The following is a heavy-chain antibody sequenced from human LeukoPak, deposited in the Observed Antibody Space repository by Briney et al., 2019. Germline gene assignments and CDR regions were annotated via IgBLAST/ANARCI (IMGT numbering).Heavy chain of an antibody. V-gene: IGHV3-23*01. J-gene: IGHJ3*02. Sequence: GGSLRLSCAASGFTFSSHAMSWVRQAPGRGLEWVSGISGSGSSKFYVDSVKGRFTISRDNFKNTVYLKMNSLRDEDTAVYYCAAYDISASGAFDIWGQGAMVTVSS. CDR2: ISGSGSSK. CDR1: GFTFSSHA. D-gene: IGHD3-22*01. CDR3: AAYDISASGAFDI.